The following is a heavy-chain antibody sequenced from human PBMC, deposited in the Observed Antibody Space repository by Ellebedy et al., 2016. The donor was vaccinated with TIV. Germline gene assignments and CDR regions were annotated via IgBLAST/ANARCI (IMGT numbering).Heavy chain of an antibody. CDR2: ISWDGGST. CDR3: AKGGDYSNPYYFDY. V-gene: IGHV3-43*01. D-gene: IGHD4-11*01. CDR1: GFTFDDYT. Sequence: GESLKISCAASGFTFDDYTMHWVRQAPGKGLEWVSLISWDGGSTYYADSVKGRFTISRDNSKNSLYLQMSSLRTEDTALYYCAKGGDYSNPYYFDYWGQGTLVIVSS. J-gene: IGHJ4*02.